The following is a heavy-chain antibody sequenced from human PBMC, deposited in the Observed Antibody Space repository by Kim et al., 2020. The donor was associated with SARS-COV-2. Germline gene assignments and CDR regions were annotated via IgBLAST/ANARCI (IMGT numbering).Heavy chain of an antibody. CDR2: ISYDGSNK. CDR3: ARHWAVRYSSGWLYYYYGMDV. J-gene: IGHJ6*02. V-gene: IGHV3-33*05. Sequence: GGSLRLSCAASGFTFSSHGMHWVRQAPGKGLEWVAVISYDGSNKNYADSVKGRFTISRDNSKNTLYLQMNSLRVEDTAVYYCARHWAVRYSSGWLYYYYGMDVWGQGTTVTVSS. CDR1: GFTFSSHG. D-gene: IGHD6-19*01.